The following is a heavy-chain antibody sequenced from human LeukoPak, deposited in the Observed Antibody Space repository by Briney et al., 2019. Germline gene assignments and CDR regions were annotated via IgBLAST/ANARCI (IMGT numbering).Heavy chain of an antibody. CDR2: ISSSGSTK. V-gene: IGHV3-48*03. J-gene: IGHJ4*02. Sequence: GGSLRLSCAASAFTFSSYEMNWVRQAPGKGLEWVSYISSSGSTKHYADSVKGRFTISRDNAKNSLCLQMNSLRAEDTAVYYCAREWFKTHDYWGQGTLVTVSS. D-gene: IGHD3-10*01. CDR1: AFTFSSYE. CDR3: AREWFKTHDY.